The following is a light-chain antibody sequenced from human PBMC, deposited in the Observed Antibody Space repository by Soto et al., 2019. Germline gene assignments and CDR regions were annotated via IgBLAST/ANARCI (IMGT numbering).Light chain of an antibody. CDR3: SSYTSSSTLV. CDR1: SSDIGGYNY. J-gene: IGLJ3*02. CDR2: EVS. V-gene: IGLV2-14*01. Sequence: QSALTQPASVSGSPGQSITISCTGTSSDIGGYNYVSWYQRHPGKAPKLMIYEVSNRPSGVSNRFSGSKSGNTASLTLSGLQDEDEADYYCSSYTSSSTLVFGGGTKVTVL.